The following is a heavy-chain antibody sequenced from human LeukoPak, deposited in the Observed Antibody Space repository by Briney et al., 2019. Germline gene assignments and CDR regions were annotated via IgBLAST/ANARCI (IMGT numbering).Heavy chain of an antibody. CDR1: GFTFRSYG. CDR2: ISFDGTNK. CDR3: AKDSGTYYYDSSVIFDY. D-gene: IGHD3-22*01. J-gene: IGHJ4*02. V-gene: IGHV3-30*18. Sequence: GGSLRLSCAASGFTFRSYGIHWVRQAPGKGLEWVAMISFDGTNKHYADSVKGRFTISRDNSKNTLYLQMNSLRAEDTAVYYCAKDSGTYYYDSSVIFDYWGQGTLVTVSS.